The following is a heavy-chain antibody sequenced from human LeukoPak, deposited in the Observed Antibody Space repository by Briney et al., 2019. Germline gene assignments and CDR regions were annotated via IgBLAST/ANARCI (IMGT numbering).Heavy chain of an antibody. Sequence: QPGRSLRLSCAASGFTFSDYVMHWVRQAPGKGLEWVAFISSDGSNKYYADSVKGRFTISRDNPKNTLYLQMNSLRAEDTAVYHCARDLTGTGDYWGQGTLVTVSS. CDR1: GFTFSDYV. J-gene: IGHJ4*02. V-gene: IGHV3-30-3*01. CDR3: ARDLTGTGDY. CDR2: ISSDGSNK. D-gene: IGHD1-1*01.